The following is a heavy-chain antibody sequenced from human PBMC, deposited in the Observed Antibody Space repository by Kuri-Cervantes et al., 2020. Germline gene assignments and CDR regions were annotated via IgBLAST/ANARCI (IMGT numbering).Heavy chain of an antibody. CDR1: GFTFNAYG. D-gene: IGHD2-15*01. V-gene: IGHV3-23*01. CDR2: ISGSGTTT. CDR3: ARTCSGGSCGYFDY. Sequence: GESLKISCAVSGFTFNAYGMSWARQVPGRGLEWVSAISGSGTTTSYADSVKGRFTISRDNSQNTLYLQMTSLRAEDTAVYYCARTCSGGSCGYFDYWGQGTLVTVSS. J-gene: IGHJ4*02.